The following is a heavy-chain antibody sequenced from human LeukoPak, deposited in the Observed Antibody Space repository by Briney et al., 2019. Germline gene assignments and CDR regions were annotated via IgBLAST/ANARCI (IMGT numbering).Heavy chain of an antibody. CDR2: MNSDGSTT. CDR1: GLTFSNYA. V-gene: IGHV3-74*01. Sequence: GGSLRLSCAASGLTFSNYAMSWVRQAPGKGLVWVSRMNSDGSTTNYADSVMGRFTISRDNAKNTLFLQINSLRAEDTAVYYCARANYYRFDYWGQGTLVTVSS. J-gene: IGHJ4*02. D-gene: IGHD3-22*01. CDR3: ARANYYRFDY.